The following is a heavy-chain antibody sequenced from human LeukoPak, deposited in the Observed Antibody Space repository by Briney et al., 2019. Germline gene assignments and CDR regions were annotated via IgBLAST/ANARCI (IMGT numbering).Heavy chain of an antibody. CDR2: ISYDGSNK. V-gene: IGHV3-30-3*01. Sequence: GRSLRLSCADSGFTFSSYAMHWVRQAPGKGLEWVAVISYDGSNKYYADSVKGRFTISRDNSKNTLYLQMNSLRAEDTAVYYCARDKPSFWSGAYYYGMDVWGQGTTVTVSS. CDR1: GFTFSSYA. CDR3: ARDKPSFWSGAYYYGMDV. J-gene: IGHJ6*02. D-gene: IGHD3-3*01.